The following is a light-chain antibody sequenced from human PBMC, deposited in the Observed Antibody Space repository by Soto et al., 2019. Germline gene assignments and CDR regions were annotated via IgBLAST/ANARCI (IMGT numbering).Light chain of an antibody. V-gene: IGKV1-8*01. CDR3: QQTLSFHPT. CDR2: AAS. J-gene: IGKJ1*01. Sequence: AIRMTHAPSSFSASTGDRVTITCLAIQGISSYLAWYQQQPGKAPTLLLYAASTLQSGVPPRFSGSGSGTDFTLPISCLQSEDFATYYCQQTLSFHPTFGQGTKVDIK. CDR1: QGISSY.